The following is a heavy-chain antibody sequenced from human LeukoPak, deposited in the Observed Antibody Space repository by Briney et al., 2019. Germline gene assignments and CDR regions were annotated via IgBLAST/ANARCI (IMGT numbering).Heavy chain of an antibody. CDR1: GYTFTSYG. D-gene: IGHD2-2*01. CDR2: INPNTGGT. CDR3: ARDRVPAAQGYYYYMDV. Sequence: GASVKVSCKASGYTFTSYGISWVRQAPGQGLEWMGWINPNTGGTNYAQKFQGRVTMTRDTSISTAYMELSRLRSDDTAVYYCARDRVPAAQGYYYYMDVWGKGTTVTISS. J-gene: IGHJ6*03. V-gene: IGHV1-2*02.